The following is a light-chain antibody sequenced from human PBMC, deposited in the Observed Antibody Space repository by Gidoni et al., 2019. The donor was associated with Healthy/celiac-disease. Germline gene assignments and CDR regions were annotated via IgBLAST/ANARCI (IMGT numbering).Light chain of an antibody. CDR3: QQRSNWPLT. V-gene: IGKV3-11*01. CDR2: YAS. Sequence: EIVLTQSPATLSVSPGERATLSCMASQSVSTYLAWYQQKPGKAPRLLIYYASNRATGIPARFSGSGSGTAFTLTISSLEPEDFAVYYCQQRSNWPLTFGGGTKVEIK. CDR1: QSVSTY. J-gene: IGKJ4*01.